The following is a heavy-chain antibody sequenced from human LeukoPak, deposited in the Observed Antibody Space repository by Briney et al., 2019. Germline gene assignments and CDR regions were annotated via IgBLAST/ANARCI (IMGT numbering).Heavy chain of an antibody. CDR1: GFTFDDYA. J-gene: IGHJ6*02. D-gene: IGHD3-3*01. CDR2: ISGDGGST. Sequence: GGSLRLSCAASGFTFDDYAMHWVRQAPGKGLEWVSLISGDGGSTYYADSVKGRFTISRDNSKSSLYLQMNSLRTEDTALYYCAKGFSIGYYYYGMDVWGQGTTVTVSS. V-gene: IGHV3-43*02. CDR3: AKGFSIGYYYYGMDV.